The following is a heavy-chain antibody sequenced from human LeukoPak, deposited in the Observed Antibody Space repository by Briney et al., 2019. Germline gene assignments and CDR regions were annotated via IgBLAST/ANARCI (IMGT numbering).Heavy chain of an antibody. D-gene: IGHD2-2*01. V-gene: IGHV4-31*03. Sequence: SETLSLTCTVSGGSISSGGYYWSWIRQHPGKGLEWIGYIYYRGSTYYNPSLKSRVTISVDTSKNQFSLKLSSVTAADTAVYYCARSKGAVPAAMKNWFDPWGQGTLVTVSS. CDR1: GGSISSGGYY. CDR2: IYYRGST. CDR3: ARSKGAVPAAMKNWFDP. J-gene: IGHJ5*02.